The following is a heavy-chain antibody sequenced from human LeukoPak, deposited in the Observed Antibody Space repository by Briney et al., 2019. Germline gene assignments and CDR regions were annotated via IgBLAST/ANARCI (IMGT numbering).Heavy chain of an antibody. D-gene: IGHD6-13*01. CDR2: ISGSGGST. CDR3: ARSQSSSLIDY. CDR1: GFTFSSYA. Sequence: GGSLRLSCAASGFTFSSYAMSWVRQAPGKGLEWVSTISGSGGSTYYADSVKGRFTFSRDNSKNTLYLQMNSLTVEDTAVYYCARSQSSSLIDYWGQGTLVTVSS. V-gene: IGHV3-23*01. J-gene: IGHJ4*02.